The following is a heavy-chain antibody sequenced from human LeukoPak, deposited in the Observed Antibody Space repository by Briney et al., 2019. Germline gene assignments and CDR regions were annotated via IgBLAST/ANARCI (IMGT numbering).Heavy chain of an antibody. CDR3: AKARSGWYLFDY. Sequence: PGGSLRLSCAASGFTFTNYDMGWVRQAPGKGLEWVSSISASGGSTYYADSVKGRFTVSRDNSKNTLYLQMNSLRVEDTAIYYCAKARSGWYLFDYWGQETLVTVSS. D-gene: IGHD6-19*01. V-gene: IGHV3-23*01. CDR1: GFTFTNYD. CDR2: ISASGGST. J-gene: IGHJ4*02.